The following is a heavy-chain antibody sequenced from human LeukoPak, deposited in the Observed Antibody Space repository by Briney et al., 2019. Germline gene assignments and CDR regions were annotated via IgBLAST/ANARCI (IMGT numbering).Heavy chain of an antibody. CDR2: INPSGSST. D-gene: IGHD3-10*01. Sequence: GASVKVSCKASGYAFTRHYMHWVRQAPGQGLEWMGLINPSGSSTIYAQKFQGRVTMTTDTSTSTAYMELRSLRSDDTAVYYCARITMVRGLSSWAFNPKDYYYYYMDVWGKGTTVTISS. CDR3: ARITMVRGLSSWAFNPKDYYYYYMDV. J-gene: IGHJ6*03. CDR1: GYAFTRHY. V-gene: IGHV1-46*01.